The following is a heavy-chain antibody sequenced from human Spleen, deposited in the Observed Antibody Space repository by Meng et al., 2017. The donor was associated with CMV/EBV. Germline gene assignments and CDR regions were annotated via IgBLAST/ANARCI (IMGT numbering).Heavy chain of an antibody. D-gene: IGHD3-3*01. CDR1: GGSISSGVSY. CDR3: ARATIFGVVLDY. CDR2: IYYSGST. Sequence: QVQLQESGPGLVKPSQPLPLTCPVSGGSISSGVSYWSWIRQPPGKGLEWIGYIYYSGSTYYNPSRRSRITISVDTSKNQFSLRLRSVTAADTGVYYCARATIFGVVLDYWGQGTLVTVSS. V-gene: IGHV4-30-4*01. J-gene: IGHJ4*02.